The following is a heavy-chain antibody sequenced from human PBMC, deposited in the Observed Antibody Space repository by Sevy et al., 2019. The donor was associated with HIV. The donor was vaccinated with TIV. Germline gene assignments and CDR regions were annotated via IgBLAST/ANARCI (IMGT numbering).Heavy chain of an antibody. D-gene: IGHD3-22*01. Sequence: GGSLRLSCAASGFTFSNAWMSWVRQAPGKGLEWVGRIKSKTDGGTTDYAAPVKGRFTISRDDSKNTLYLQMNSLKTEDTAVYYCTTDTVSYYDSSGHRLDYWGQGTLVTVSS. CDR3: TTDTVSYYDSSGHRLDY. J-gene: IGHJ4*02. CDR2: IKSKTDGGTT. CDR1: GFTFSNAW. V-gene: IGHV3-15*01.